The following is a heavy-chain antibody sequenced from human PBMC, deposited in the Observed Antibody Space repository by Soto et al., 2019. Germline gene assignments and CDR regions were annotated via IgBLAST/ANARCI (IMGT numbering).Heavy chain of an antibody. CDR3: ARRSALLYYYYMDV. CDR1: GGSISSYY. J-gene: IGHJ6*03. V-gene: IGHV4-59*08. CDR2: IYYSGST. D-gene: IGHD6-25*01. Sequence: SETLSLTCTVSGGSISSYYWSWIRQPPGKGLEWIGYIYYSGSTNYNPSLKSRVTISVDTSKNQFSLKLSSVTAADTAVYYCARRSALLYYYYMDVWGKGTTVTVSS.